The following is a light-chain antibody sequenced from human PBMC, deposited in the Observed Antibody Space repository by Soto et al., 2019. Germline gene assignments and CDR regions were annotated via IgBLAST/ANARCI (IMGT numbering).Light chain of an antibody. CDR1: QSVSSY. J-gene: IGKJ5*01. CDR3: QQRSNWPIT. V-gene: IGKV3-11*01. CDR2: DAS. Sequence: EIVLTQSPATLSLSPGQRATLSCRASQSVSSYLAWYQQKPGQAPRLLIYDASSRATGIPARFTGSGSETDFTLIISSLEPEDFAVYYCQQRSNWPITFGQGTRLEIK.